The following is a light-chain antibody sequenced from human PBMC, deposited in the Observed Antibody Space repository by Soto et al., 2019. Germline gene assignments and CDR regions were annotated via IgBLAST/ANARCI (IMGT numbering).Light chain of an antibody. CDR3: QHYGSSPPNFT. J-gene: IGKJ3*01. CDR2: SVS. Sequence: IVLTQSPGTLSLSPGEGATLSCRASQNIRSGYLAWYQQKPGQTPRLLIYSVSRRATGVPDRFSGSGTGPDFILTISRLEPEDFAVYYCQHYGSSPPNFTFGPGTKVDVK. CDR1: QNIRSGY. V-gene: IGKV3-20*01.